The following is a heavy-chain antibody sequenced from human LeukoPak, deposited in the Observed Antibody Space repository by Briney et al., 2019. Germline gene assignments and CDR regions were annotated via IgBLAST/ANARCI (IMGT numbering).Heavy chain of an antibody. J-gene: IGHJ4*02. CDR3: ARDRGHAILDY. D-gene: IGHD3-10*01. Sequence: PGGPLRLSCAASGFTFSSNWMYWFRQAPAKGLVWVSRMENDGRRTSYADAVKGRFTISRDNAKNMVYLQVNSLTADDTAVYYCARDRGHAILDYWGEGSLVTVSS. CDR1: GFTFSSNW. CDR2: MENDGRRT. V-gene: IGHV3-74*03.